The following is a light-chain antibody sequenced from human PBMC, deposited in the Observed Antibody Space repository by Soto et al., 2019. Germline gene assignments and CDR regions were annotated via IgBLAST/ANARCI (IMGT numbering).Light chain of an antibody. CDR3: GSYTTSITVI. CDR2: AVS. CDR1: SSDVGDHNS. J-gene: IGLJ2*01. V-gene: IGLV2-14*03. Sequence: QSALTQPASVSGSPGQSITISCTGTSSDVGDHNSVSWYQQQPGKAPKLMIYAVSNRPSGVSNRFSGSKSGNTASLTISGLQDEDEADYYCGSYTTSITVIFGGGTKVTVL.